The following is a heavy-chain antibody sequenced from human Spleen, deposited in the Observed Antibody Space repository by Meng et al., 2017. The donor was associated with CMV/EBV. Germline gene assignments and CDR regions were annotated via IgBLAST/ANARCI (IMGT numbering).Heavy chain of an antibody. V-gene: IGHV1-2*02. J-gene: IGHJ4*02. D-gene: IGHD6-13*01. CDR1: GYTFTGYY. CDR2: INPNSGGT. CDR3: ARRIAAIGPLWYFDY. Sequence: ASVKVSCKASGYTFTGYYMHWVRQAPGQGLEWMGWINPNSGGTNYAQKFQGRVTMTRDTSTSTAYMELRSLTSDDTAVYYCARRIAAIGPLWYFDYWGQGTLVTVSS.